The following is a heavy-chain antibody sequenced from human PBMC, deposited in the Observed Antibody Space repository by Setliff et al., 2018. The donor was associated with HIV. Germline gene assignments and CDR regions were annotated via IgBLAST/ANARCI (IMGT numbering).Heavy chain of an antibody. D-gene: IGHD3-10*01. CDR1: GFTFSSYS. Sequence: GGSLRLSCAASGFTFSSYSMNWVRQAPGKGLEWVGRIKSKTDGGTTDYAAPVKGRFTFARDDSKNTLYLQMNSLKTEDTAVYYCTRAIITMIRGVIALDSWGRGALVTVSS. J-gene: IGHJ4*02. V-gene: IGHV3-15*01. CDR3: TRAIITMIRGVIALDS. CDR2: IKSKTDGGTT.